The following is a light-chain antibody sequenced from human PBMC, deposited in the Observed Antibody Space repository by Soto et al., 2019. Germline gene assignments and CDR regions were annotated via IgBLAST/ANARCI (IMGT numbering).Light chain of an antibody. Sequence: EIVLTQSPGTLSLSPGERATLSCRASQTVRNNFLAWYQQKPGQSPRLLISGASSRATGFPDRFSGNGSGTDFTLTISRLEPEDFAVYFCQQYGTSGRTFGQGTKVDIK. J-gene: IGKJ1*01. CDR1: QTVRNNF. CDR2: GAS. CDR3: QQYGTSGRT. V-gene: IGKV3-20*01.